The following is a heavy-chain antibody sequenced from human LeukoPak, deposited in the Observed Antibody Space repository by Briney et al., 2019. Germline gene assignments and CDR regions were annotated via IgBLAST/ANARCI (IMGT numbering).Heavy chain of an antibody. CDR2: IYSGGST. J-gene: IGHJ4*02. Sequence: GGSLRLSCAASGFTVSSNYMSWVRQAPGKGLEWVSVIYSGGSTYYADSVKGRFTISRDNSKNTLYLQMNSLRAEDTAVYYCARDCSSTSCYTRDYWGQGTLVIVSS. CDR1: GFTVSSNY. D-gene: IGHD2-2*02. V-gene: IGHV3-66*01. CDR3: ARDCSSTSCYTRDY.